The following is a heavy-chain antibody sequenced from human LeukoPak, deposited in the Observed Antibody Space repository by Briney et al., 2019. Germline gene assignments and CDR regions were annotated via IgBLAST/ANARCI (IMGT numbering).Heavy chain of an antibody. V-gene: IGHV5-51*01. D-gene: IGHD1-26*01. CDR3: ARRRDLYSGSYYTFDY. Sequence: GESLKISCKGSGYRFTNNWIGWVRQMPGKGLKWMGIIYPGDSDARYSPSFQGQVTISADKSISTAYLQWSSLKASDTAMYYCARRRDLYSGSYYTFDYWGQGTLVTVSS. J-gene: IGHJ4*02. CDR2: IYPGDSDA. CDR1: GYRFTNNW.